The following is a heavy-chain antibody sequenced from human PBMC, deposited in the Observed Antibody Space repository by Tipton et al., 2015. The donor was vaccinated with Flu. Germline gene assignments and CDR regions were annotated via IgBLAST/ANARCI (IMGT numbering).Heavy chain of an antibody. CDR1: GYTFTSYG. CDR2: ISAYNGNT. D-gene: IGHD1-1*01. Sequence: QLVQSGAEVKKPGASVKVSCKASGYTFTSYGISWVRQAPGQGLEWMGWISAYNGNTNYAQKLQGRVTMTTDTSTSTAYMELRSLRSDDPAVYYCARDLNLGNIGYYYYGMDVWGQGTTVTVSS. CDR3: ARDLNLGNIGYYYYGMDV. J-gene: IGHJ6*02. V-gene: IGHV1-18*01.